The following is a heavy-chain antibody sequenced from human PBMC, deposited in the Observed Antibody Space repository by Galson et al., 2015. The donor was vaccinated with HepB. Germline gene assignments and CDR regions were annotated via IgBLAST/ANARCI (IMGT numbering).Heavy chain of an antibody. Sequence: QSGAEVKKPGESLRISCQGSGYTFTNYWISGVRQKPGKGLEWMLNINPSDSYTNYNPSFQGHVSISADKSINTAYLQWSSLQASDTAMYYCVATPQGYGMDVWGHGTTVTVSS. CDR1: GYTFTNYW. V-gene: IGHV5-10-1*01. CDR3: VATPQGYGMDV. CDR2: INPSDSYT. J-gene: IGHJ6*02.